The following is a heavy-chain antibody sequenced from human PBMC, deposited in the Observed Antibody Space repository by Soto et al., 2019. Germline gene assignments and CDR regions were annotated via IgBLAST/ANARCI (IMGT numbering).Heavy chain of an antibody. J-gene: IGHJ6*02. CDR2: IKQDGSEK. CDR3: AKPEAVLTGSPLYYYYGMDV. Sequence: HPGGSLRLSCAASGFTFSSYWMIWVRQAPGKGPEWVANIKQDGSEKYYVDSVKGRFTISRDNGRNSLYLQMNSLRAEDTAVYYCAKPEAVLTGSPLYYYYGMDVWGQGTTVTVSS. D-gene: IGHD3-9*01. V-gene: IGHV3-7*03. CDR1: GFTFSSYW.